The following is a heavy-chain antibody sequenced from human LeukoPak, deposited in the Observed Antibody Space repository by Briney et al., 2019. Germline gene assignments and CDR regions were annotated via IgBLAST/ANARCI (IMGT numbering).Heavy chain of an antibody. CDR3: ARDSSSWPRGY. J-gene: IGHJ4*02. D-gene: IGHD6-13*01. Sequence: GGSLRLSCAASGFTFSSYSMNWVRQAPGKGLEWVSSISSSSSYIYYADSVKGRFTISRDNAKNSLYLQMNSLRAEDTAVYYCARDSSSWPRGYWGQGTLVTVSS. CDR2: ISSSSSYI. CDR1: GFTFSSYS. V-gene: IGHV3-21*01.